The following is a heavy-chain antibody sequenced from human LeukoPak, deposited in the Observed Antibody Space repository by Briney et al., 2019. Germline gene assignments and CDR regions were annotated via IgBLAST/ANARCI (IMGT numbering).Heavy chain of an antibody. Sequence: SETLSLTCTVSGGSISSSTYYWGWIRQPPGRGLEWFGSIYYSGSTYYNPSLKSRVTISVDTSKNQFSLNLSSVTAADTAVYYCARHMAYDSSGYYALDNWGQGTLVTVSS. CDR1: GGSISSSTYY. V-gene: IGHV4-39*01. J-gene: IGHJ4*02. D-gene: IGHD3-22*01. CDR2: IYYSGST. CDR3: ARHMAYDSSGYYALDN.